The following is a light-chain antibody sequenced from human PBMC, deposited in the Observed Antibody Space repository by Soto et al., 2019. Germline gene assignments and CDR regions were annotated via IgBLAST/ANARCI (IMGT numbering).Light chain of an antibody. Sequence: QSVLSHPPSASGPPGQTVIISCSGSRSDIGSNFVNWYQHLPGTPPKLPIYNSNPRHSGVPDRFSGSKSGTSASLAISGLQSEDEADYYCAAWDDSLTGPVFGTGTKVTVL. J-gene: IGLJ1*01. CDR1: RSDIGSNF. CDR2: NSN. CDR3: AAWDDSLTGPV. V-gene: IGLV1-44*01.